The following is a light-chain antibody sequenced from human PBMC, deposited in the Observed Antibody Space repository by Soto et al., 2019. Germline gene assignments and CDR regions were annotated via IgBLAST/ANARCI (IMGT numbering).Light chain of an antibody. J-gene: IGKJ2*01. CDR2: AAS. Sequence: MQMTQSPSSLSVSVGDRVTITCRAGQNIDNYVNWYQQRLGDAPKLLIYAASTLQTGVPSRFTGSGYGTDFTLTISSLQPEDYATYYCQQTFSVPPTFGQGTTLEIK. CDR3: QQTFSVPPT. V-gene: IGKV1-39*01. CDR1: QNIDNY.